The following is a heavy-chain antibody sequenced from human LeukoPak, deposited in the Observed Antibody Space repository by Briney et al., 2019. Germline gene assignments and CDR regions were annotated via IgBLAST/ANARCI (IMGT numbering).Heavy chain of an antibody. CDR3: ARDRNHDSSGYYPGGRNFDY. J-gene: IGHJ4*02. D-gene: IGHD3-22*01. CDR1: GGTFTSYA. CDR2: IIPIFGTA. V-gene: IGHV1-69*01. Sequence: ASVKVSCKASGGTFTSYAISWVRQAPGQGLEWMGGIIPIFGTANYAQKFQGRVTNNADESTSTAYMELSSLRSEDTAVYYCARDRNHDSSGYYPGGRNFDYWGQGTLVTVSS.